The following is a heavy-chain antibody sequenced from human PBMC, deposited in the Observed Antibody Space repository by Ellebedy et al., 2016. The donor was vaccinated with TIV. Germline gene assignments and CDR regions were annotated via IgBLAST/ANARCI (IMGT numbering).Heavy chain of an antibody. V-gene: IGHV3-53*01. J-gene: IGHJ6*02. Sequence: GESLKISCAASGFIVRDNYMSWVRQAPGKGLEWVSVIYSGGSTYFADSVKRRVTISRDNSKNTLYLEMNSLRAEDTAVYYCARVLGRSSGYGMDVWGQGTTVTVSS. CDR3: ARVLGRSSGYGMDV. CDR1: GFIVRDNY. CDR2: IYSGGST. D-gene: IGHD6-6*01.